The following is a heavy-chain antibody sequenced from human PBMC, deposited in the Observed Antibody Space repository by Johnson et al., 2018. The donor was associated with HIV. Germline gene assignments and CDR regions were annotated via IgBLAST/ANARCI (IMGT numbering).Heavy chain of an antibody. J-gene: IGHJ3*02. CDR3: ARDRVWFGELYAFDI. CDR2: ISYDGSTK. CDR1: GFTFSTYA. V-gene: IGHV3-30-3*01. Sequence: QVQLVESGGGVVQPGRSLRLSCAASGFTFSTYAIHWVRQAPGKGLEWVAIISYDGSTKYYADSVKGRFTISRDNSKNTLYLQMNSLRAEDTAVYYCARDRVWFGELYAFDIWGQGTMVTVSS. D-gene: IGHD3-10*01.